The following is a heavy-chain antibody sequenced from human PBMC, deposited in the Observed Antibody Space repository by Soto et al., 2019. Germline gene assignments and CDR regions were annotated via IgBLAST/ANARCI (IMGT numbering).Heavy chain of an antibody. CDR3: ARGWVDILTGYSRGDSSYYYMDA. V-gene: IGHV5-51*01. J-gene: IGHJ6*03. D-gene: IGHD3-9*01. CDR1: GYSFTSYW. Sequence: PGESLKISCKGSGYSFTSYWIGWVRQMPGKGPEWMGIIYPGDSDTRYSPSFQGQVTISADKSISTAYLQWSSLKASDTAMYYCARGWVDILTGYSRGDSSYYYMDAWGNGPTVT. CDR2: IYPGDSDT.